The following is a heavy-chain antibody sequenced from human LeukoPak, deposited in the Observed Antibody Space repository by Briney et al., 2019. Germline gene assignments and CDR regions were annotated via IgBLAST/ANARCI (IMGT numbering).Heavy chain of an antibody. CDR1: GYTFTGCY. Sequence: GASVKVSCKASGYTFTGCYMHWVRQAPGQGLEWMGWINPNSGGTNYAQKFQGRVTMTRDTSISTAYMELSRLRSDDTAVYYCARVDYGGNSGDYWGQGSLVTVSS. V-gene: IGHV1-2*02. CDR3: ARVDYGGNSGDY. D-gene: IGHD4-23*01. J-gene: IGHJ4*02. CDR2: INPNSGGT.